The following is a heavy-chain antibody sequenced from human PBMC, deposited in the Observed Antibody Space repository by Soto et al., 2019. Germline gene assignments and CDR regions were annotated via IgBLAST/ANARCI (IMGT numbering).Heavy chain of an antibody. Sequence: SVKVSCKASGGTFSSYAISWVRQAPGQGLEWMGGVIPIFGTANYAQKFQGRVTITADKSTSTAYMELSSLRSEDTAVYYCARDDDFWSGYGSYYYYGMDVWGQGTTVTVSS. CDR2: VIPIFGTA. CDR3: ARDDDFWSGYGSYYYYGMDV. D-gene: IGHD3-3*01. J-gene: IGHJ6*02. CDR1: GGTFSSYA. V-gene: IGHV1-69*06.